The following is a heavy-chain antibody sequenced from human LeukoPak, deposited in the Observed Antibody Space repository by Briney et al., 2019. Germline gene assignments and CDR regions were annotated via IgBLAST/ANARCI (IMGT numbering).Heavy chain of an antibody. CDR1: GFTFSSYE. Sequence: GGSLRLSCAASGFTFSSYEMNWVHQAPGKGLEWVSYISSGGSPIYYADSVKGRFTISRDNAKNSLYLQMNSLRAEDTAVYYCAREDGGSGSYYYYYGMDVWGQGTTATVSS. J-gene: IGHJ6*02. CDR2: ISSGGSPI. V-gene: IGHV3-48*03. D-gene: IGHD1-26*01. CDR3: AREDGGSGSYYYYYGMDV.